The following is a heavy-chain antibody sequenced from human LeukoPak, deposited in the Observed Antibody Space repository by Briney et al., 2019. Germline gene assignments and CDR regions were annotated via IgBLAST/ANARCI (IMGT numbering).Heavy chain of an antibody. J-gene: IGHJ5*02. CDR3: VKATLEWELHH. V-gene: IGHV3-64D*06. Sequence: PGGSLRLSCSASGFTFSSYAMHWVRQAPGKGLEYVSAINSNGGSTYYADSVEGRFTISRDNSKNTLYLQMSSLRAEDTAVYYCVKATLEWELHHWGQGTLVTVSS. D-gene: IGHD1-26*01. CDR2: INSNGGST. CDR1: GFTFSSYA.